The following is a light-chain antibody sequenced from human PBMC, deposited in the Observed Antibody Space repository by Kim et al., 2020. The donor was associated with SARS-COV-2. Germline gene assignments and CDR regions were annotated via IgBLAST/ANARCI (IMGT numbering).Light chain of an antibody. J-gene: IGKJ3*01. V-gene: IGKV1D-12*01. CDR1: QSISSW. CDR2: AAS. CDR3: QQANSFPIFT. Sequence: DIQMTQSPSSVSASVGDRVTITCRASQSISSWLAWYQQKPGKAPKLLIYAASSLQSGVPSRFSGSGSGTDFTLTISSLQPEDFATYYCQQANSFPIFTFGPGTKVDIK.